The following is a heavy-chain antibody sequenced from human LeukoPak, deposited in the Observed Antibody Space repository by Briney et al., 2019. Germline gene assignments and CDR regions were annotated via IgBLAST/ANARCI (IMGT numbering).Heavy chain of an antibody. CDR2: IYYSGST. Sequence: PSETLSLTCTVSGGSISSHYWSWIRQPPGKGLEWIGYIYYSGSTNYNPSLKSRVTISVDTSKNQFSLKLSSVTAADTAVYYCARAMAGDVVVPAAGYMDVWGKGTTVTVSS. J-gene: IGHJ6*03. D-gene: IGHD2-2*01. V-gene: IGHV4-59*11. CDR1: GGSISSHY. CDR3: ARAMAGDVVVPAAGYMDV.